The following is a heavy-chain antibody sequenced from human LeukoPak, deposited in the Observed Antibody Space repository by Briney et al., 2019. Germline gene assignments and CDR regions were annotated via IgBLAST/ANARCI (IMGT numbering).Heavy chain of an antibody. Sequence: PGGSLRLSCAASGFTFSSYAMHWVRQAPGKGLEWVAVVSYDGSNKYYADFVKGRFTISRDNSKNTLYLQMNSLRAEDTAVYYCARAFDPRNYNWFDPWGQGTLVTVSS. CDR3: ARAFDPRNYNWFDP. J-gene: IGHJ5*02. CDR1: GFTFSSYA. D-gene: IGHD1-7*01. V-gene: IGHV3-30-3*01. CDR2: VSYDGSNK.